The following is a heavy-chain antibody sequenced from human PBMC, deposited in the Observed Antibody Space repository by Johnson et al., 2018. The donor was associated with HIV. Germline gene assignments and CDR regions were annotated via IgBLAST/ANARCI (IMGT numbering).Heavy chain of an antibody. CDR2: ISYDGSNK. CDR1: GFTFSNYA. CDR3: AKDRYIKGASTGFDI. Sequence: QVQLVESGGGVVQPGRSLRLSCAASGFTFSNYAIHWVRQAPGKGLEWVAVISYDGSNKYYADSVKGRFTTSRDNSKNTLYLQMNILRSEDTAVYYCAKDRYIKGASTGFDIWGQGTMVTVSS. J-gene: IGHJ3*02. V-gene: IGHV3-30*04. D-gene: IGHD1-26*01.